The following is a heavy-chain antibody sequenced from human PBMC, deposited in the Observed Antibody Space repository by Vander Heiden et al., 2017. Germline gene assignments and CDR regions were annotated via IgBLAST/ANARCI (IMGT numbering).Heavy chain of an antibody. D-gene: IGHD5-18*01. V-gene: IGHV3-30-3*01. CDR1: GFPASGYA. CDR3: ARARSIQLWLQPFDY. J-gene: IGHJ4*02. Sequence: QVKLVESGGGVVQPWRSLIPFSPAPGFPASGYAMHWVRQAPGKGLEWVAVISYDGSNKYYADSVKGRFTISRDNSKNTLYLQMNSLRAEDTAVYYCARARSIQLWLQPFDYWGQGTLVTVSS. CDR2: ISYDGSNK.